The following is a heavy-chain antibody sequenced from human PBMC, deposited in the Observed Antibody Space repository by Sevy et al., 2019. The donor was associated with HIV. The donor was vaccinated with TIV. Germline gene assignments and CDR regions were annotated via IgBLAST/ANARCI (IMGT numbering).Heavy chain of an antibody. CDR3: ARGTTGVVYGMDV. CDR2: INHSGST. D-gene: IGHD7-27*01. J-gene: IGHJ6*02. Sequence: SETLSLTCAVYGGSFSGYYWSWIHQPPGKGLEWIGEINHSGSTNYNPSLKSRVTISVDTSKNQFSLKLSSVTAADTAVYYCARGTTGVVYGMDVWGQGTTVTVSS. CDR1: GGSFSGYY. V-gene: IGHV4-34*01.